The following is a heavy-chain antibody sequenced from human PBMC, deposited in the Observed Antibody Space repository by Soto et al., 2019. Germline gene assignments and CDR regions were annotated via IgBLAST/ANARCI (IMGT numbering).Heavy chain of an antibody. J-gene: IGHJ6*02. CDR3: AKGDYYYGMDV. V-gene: IGHV3-23*01. Sequence: VGSLRLSCAASGFTFSSYAMSWVRQAPGKGLEWVSDISGTGGTTYYADSVKGRFTISRDNSKHTLSLQMNSLRADDTALYYCAKGDYYYGMDVWGQGTTVTVSS. CDR2: ISGTGGTT. CDR1: GFTFSSYA.